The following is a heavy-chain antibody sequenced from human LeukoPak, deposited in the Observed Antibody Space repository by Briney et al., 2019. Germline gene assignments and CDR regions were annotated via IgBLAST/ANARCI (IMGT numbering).Heavy chain of an antibody. CDR3: ARAWYCSGGSCYALKY. J-gene: IGHJ4*02. Sequence: SETLSLTCAVYGGSFSGYYWSWIRQPPGKGLGWIGEINHSGSTNYNPSLKSRVTISVDTSKNQFSLKLSSVTAADTAVYYCARAWYCSGGSCYALKYWGQGTLVTVSS. CDR1: GGSFSGYY. CDR2: INHSGST. D-gene: IGHD2-15*01. V-gene: IGHV4-34*01.